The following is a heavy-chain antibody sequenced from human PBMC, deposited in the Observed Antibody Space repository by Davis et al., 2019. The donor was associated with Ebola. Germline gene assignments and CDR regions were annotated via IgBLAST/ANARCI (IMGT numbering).Heavy chain of an antibody. CDR1: GHTFTNYA. CDR3: AVGYYHFWSGYYTGFYGMDV. V-gene: IGHV1-3*01. Sequence: AASVKVSCKSSGHTFTNYAIHWVRQAPGQRLEWMGWINADKRNTKYSQKFQDRVTITWDTSASTAYMELSSLRSEDTAVFYCAVGYYHFWSGYYTGFYGMDVWGQGTTVTVSS. D-gene: IGHD3-3*01. J-gene: IGHJ6*02. CDR2: INADKRNT.